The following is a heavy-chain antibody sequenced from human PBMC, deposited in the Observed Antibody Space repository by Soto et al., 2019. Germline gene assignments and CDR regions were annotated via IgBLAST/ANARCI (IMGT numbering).Heavy chain of an antibody. CDR1: GFILTNYA. J-gene: IGHJ3*01. CDR3: VREGRGSFDF. D-gene: IGHD5-12*01. Sequence: PGGSLRLSCAASGFILTNYAMNWVRQAPGKGLEWVSVIGGRGNSAYYADSVQGRFTISRDNSKNTLSLQMSSLTADDTATYYCVREGRGSFDFWGRGTMVTVSS. CDR2: IGGRGNSA. V-gene: IGHV3-23*01.